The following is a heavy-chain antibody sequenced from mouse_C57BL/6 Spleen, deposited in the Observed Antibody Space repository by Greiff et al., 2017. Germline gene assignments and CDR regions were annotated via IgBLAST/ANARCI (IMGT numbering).Heavy chain of an antibody. D-gene: IGHD1-1*01. Sequence: EVKLMESGPELVKPGASVKISCKASGYSFTGYYMNWVKQSPEKSLEWIGEINPSTGGTTYNQKFKAKPTLTVDKSASTAYMQLKSLTSEDSAVYYCARSYYYGSSWYFDVWGTGTTVTVSS. V-gene: IGHV1-42*01. J-gene: IGHJ1*03. CDR2: INPSTGGT. CDR3: ARSYYYGSSWYFDV. CDR1: GYSFTGYY.